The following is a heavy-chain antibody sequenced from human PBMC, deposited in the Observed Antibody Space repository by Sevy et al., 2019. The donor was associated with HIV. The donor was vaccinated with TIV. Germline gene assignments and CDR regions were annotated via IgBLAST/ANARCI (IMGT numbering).Heavy chain of an antibody. V-gene: IGHV3-23*01. D-gene: IGHD3-3*01. CDR3: AKAPYYDFWSHNYNNWFDP. CDR2: INSGGGST. Sequence: GGSLRLSCVASGFRFSAFGMAWVRQAAGEGLEWVSGINSGGGSTYYRNSVKGRFTVSRDNSKNTVYLQMNSLRADDTAVYYCAKAPYYDFWSHNYNNWFDPWGQGTLVTVSS. CDR1: GFRFSAFG. J-gene: IGHJ5*02.